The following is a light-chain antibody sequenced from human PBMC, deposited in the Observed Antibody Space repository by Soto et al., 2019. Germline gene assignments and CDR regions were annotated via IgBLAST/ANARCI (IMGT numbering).Light chain of an antibody. V-gene: IGKV3-11*01. CDR2: DAS. CDR3: QQRSNWRLT. Sequence: EIVLTQSPATLSLSPGARATLSCSASQSVSSYLAWYQQKPGQAPRLLIYDASNRATGIPARFSGSGSGTDFTLTISSLEPEDFAVYYCQQRSNWRLTFGGGTKVEIK. CDR1: QSVSSY. J-gene: IGKJ4*01.